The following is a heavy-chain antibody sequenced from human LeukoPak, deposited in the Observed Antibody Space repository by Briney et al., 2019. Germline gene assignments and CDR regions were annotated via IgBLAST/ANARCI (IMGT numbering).Heavy chain of an antibody. J-gene: IGHJ4*02. CDR2: ILYDGSNK. Sequence: GRFLRLSCAASGFTFSSYGMHWVRQATGKGLEWVAVILYDGSNKYYADYVKGRFTISSENSKNRLYLQFKSMRAEDTAGYYCAKDVLPRTDTIFRVADYWGQGTLVTVSS. CDR3: AKDVLPRTDTIFRVADY. D-gene: IGHD3-3*01. CDR1: GFTFSSYG. V-gene: IGHV3-30*18.